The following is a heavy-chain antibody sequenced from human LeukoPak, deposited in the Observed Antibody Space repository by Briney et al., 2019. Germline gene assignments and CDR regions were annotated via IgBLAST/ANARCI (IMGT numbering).Heavy chain of an antibody. CDR1: GYSFTSYW. CDR2: IYPGASDT. Sequence: GESLKICATGSGYSFTSYWNGWLHQPPGKGLGWLWIIYPGASDTKYRPTSQGQAPISTDKSISNAYLQWSSLKASDTAMYYCSRHTLEYSSSSGFDYWGQGTLVTVSS. V-gene: IGHV5-51*07. CDR3: SRHTLEYSSSSGFDY. D-gene: IGHD6-6*01. J-gene: IGHJ4*02.